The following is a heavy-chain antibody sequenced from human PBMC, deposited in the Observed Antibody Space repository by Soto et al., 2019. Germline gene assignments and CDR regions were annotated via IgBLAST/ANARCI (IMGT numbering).Heavy chain of an antibody. CDR2: ISGSGGST. CDR3: AKGWNTKLALLLSSFDY. J-gene: IGHJ4*02. Sequence: PGGSLRLSCAASGFTFSSYAMSWVRQAPGKGLEWVSAISGSGGSTYYADSVKGRFTISRDNSKNTLYLQMNSLRAEDTAVYYCAKGWNTKLALLLSSFDYWGQGTLVTVSS. D-gene: IGHD1-1*01. CDR1: GFTFSSYA. V-gene: IGHV3-23*01.